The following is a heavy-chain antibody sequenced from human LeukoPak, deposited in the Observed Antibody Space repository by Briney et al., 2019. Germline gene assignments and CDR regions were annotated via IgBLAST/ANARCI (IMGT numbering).Heavy chain of an antibody. CDR3: AKAHGGSYHSGID. CDR1: GFTFTSYA. CDR2: ISGSGGST. V-gene: IGHV3-23*01. J-gene: IGHJ4*02. D-gene: IGHD1-26*01. Sequence: PGGSLRLFCAASGFTFTSYAMNWVRQAPGKGLEWVSGISGSGGSTYYADSVKGRFSISRDNFKNTLYLQLNSLRVEDTAVYYCAKAHGGSYHSGIDWGQGTLVIVSS.